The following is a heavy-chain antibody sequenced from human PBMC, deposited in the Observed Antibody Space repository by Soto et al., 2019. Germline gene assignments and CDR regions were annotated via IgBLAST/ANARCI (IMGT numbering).Heavy chain of an antibody. Sequence: SVKVSCKASGGTFSSYAISWVRQAPGQGLEWMGGIIPIFGTANYAQKFQGRVTITADESTSTAYMELSSLRSEDTAVYYCARSSPSYCSSNSCYTRWWFDPWGQGTLVTVSS. CDR2: IIPIFGTA. CDR3: ARSSPSYCSSNSCYTRWWFDP. D-gene: IGHD2-2*02. V-gene: IGHV1-69*13. J-gene: IGHJ5*02. CDR1: GGTFSSYA.